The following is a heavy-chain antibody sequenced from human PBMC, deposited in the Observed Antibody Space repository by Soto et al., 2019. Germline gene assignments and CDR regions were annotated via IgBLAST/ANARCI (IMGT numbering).Heavy chain of an antibody. J-gene: IGHJ5*01. V-gene: IGHV3-23*04. Sequence: EVQLVESGGGLKQPGGSLRLSCAASGFTFRSYSMNWVRQAPGKGLEWVSGISATGGLTYYADSVKGRFTISRDNSKNVLYLQINSVSPDDTALYYCAREIGAPRGWFDSWGQGTLVTVSS. CDR1: GFTFRSYS. CDR3: AREIGAPRGWFDS. D-gene: IGHD1-26*01. CDR2: ISATGGLT.